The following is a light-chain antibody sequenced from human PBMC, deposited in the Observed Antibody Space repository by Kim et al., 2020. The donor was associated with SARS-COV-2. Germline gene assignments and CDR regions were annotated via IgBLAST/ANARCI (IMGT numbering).Light chain of an antibody. V-gene: IGLV2-23*01. CDR3: CSHAGGGTML. CDR2: EGS. J-gene: IGLJ7*01. Sequence: QSALTQPASVSGSPGQSITISCTGTSSDIGSYSLVSWYQQYPGEAPKLMIYEGSKRPSGVSPRFSGSKSGNTASLTISGLQAGDEADYYCCSHAGGGTMLFGGGTQLTVL. CDR1: SSDIGSYSL.